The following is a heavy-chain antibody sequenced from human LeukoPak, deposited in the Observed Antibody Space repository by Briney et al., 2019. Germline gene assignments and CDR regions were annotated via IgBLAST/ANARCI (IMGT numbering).Heavy chain of an antibody. CDR3: AAPGASGFVGNFWSGPLDF. Sequence: ASVKVSCRASGYTFTSHYMHRVRQAPGQGLEWMGIINPSAGSTSYPQKFQGRVTMTRDTSTSTVYMELSSLRSEDTAVYYCAAPGASGFVGNFWSGPLDFWGQGTLVTVSS. V-gene: IGHV1-46*01. CDR1: GYTFTSHY. D-gene: IGHD3-3*01. J-gene: IGHJ4*02. CDR2: INPSAGST.